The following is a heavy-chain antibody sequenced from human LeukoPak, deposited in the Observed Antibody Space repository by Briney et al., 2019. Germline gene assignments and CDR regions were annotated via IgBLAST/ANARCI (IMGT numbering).Heavy chain of an antibody. CDR1: GYTFTSYG. V-gene: IGHV1-18*01. CDR2: ISAYNGNT. CDR3: ALWSIGPKSGFDY. J-gene: IGHJ4*02. D-gene: IGHD2-15*01. Sequence: ASVKVSCKASGYTFTSYGISWLRQAPGQGLEWMGWISAYNGNTNYAQKLQGRVTVTTDTSTSTAYMELRSLRSDDTAVYYCALWSIGPKSGFDYRGQGTLVTVSS.